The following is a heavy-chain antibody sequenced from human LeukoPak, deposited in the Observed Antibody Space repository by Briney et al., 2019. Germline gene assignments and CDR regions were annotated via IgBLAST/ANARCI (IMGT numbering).Heavy chain of an antibody. D-gene: IGHD3-22*01. V-gene: IGHV3-64D*09. J-gene: IGHJ5*02. CDR3: VKGYSSNYYSSLDP. CDR2: ISSNGGTT. CDR1: GFTFTSFA. Sequence: PGGSLRLSCSASGFTFTSFAMHWVRQAPGKGLECVSSISSNGGTTYYADSVEGRFSISRDNSKKTLYLQMSSLRPEDTAVYFCVKGYSSNYYSSLDPWGQGTLVTVCS.